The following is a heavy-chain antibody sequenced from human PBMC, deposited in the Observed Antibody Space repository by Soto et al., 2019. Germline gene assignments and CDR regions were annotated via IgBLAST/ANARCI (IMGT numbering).Heavy chain of an antibody. Sequence: QVQLVESGGGVVQPGRSLRLSCAASGFIFSSYGMHWVRQAPGKGLEWVAVISYDGSNKYYADTVKGRFTISRDNSKNTLYLQTNSLRAEDTAVYYCAKGSTAMTYFDYWGQGTLVTVSS. J-gene: IGHJ4*02. D-gene: IGHD5-18*01. CDR3: AKGSTAMTYFDY. CDR2: ISYDGSNK. CDR1: GFIFSSYG. V-gene: IGHV3-30*18.